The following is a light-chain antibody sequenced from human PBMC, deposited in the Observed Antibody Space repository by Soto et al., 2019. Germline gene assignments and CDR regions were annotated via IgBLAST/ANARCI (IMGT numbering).Light chain of an antibody. CDR1: QSVSTNY. CDR3: HQYDNTPQT. Sequence: IVLTQSPATLSMSPGERATLSCRASQSVSTNYLAWYQQKPGQAPRVLIYAASIRATGIPDRFSGSGSGTDFRLTISRLEPEDFAVYYCHQYDNTPQTFGQGTKVDIK. J-gene: IGKJ2*01. CDR2: AAS. V-gene: IGKV3-20*01.